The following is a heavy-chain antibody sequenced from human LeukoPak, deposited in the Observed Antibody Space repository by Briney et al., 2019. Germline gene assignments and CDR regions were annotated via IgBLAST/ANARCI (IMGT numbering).Heavy chain of an antibody. Sequence: PGGSLRLSCAASGFTFSSYSMNWVRQAPGKGLEWVAVISYDGSNKYYADSVKGRFTISRDNSKNTLYLQMNSLRVEDTAVYYCATDGIGWYSPDYWGQGTLVTVSS. J-gene: IGHJ4*02. CDR2: ISYDGSNK. CDR1: GFTFSSYS. D-gene: IGHD6-19*01. V-gene: IGHV3-30*03. CDR3: ATDGIGWYSPDY.